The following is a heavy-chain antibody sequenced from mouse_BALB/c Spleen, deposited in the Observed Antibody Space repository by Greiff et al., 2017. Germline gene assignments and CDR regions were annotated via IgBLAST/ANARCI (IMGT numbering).Heavy chain of an antibody. CDR2: INSDGGST. CDR1: EYEFPSHD. V-gene: IGHV5-2*03. J-gene: IGHJ4*01. CDR3: ARPPMYYGSSYYAMDY. Sequence: EVMLVESGGGLVQPGESLKLSCESNEYEFPSHDMSWVRKTPEKRLELVAAINSDGGSTYYPDTMERRFIISRDNTKKTLYLQMSSLRSEDTALYYCARPPMYYGSSYYAMDYWGQGTSVTVSS. D-gene: IGHD1-1*01.